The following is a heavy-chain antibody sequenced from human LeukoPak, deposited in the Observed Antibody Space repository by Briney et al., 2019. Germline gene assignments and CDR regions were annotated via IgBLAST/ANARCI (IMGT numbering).Heavy chain of an antibody. CDR2: ISSNGGST. D-gene: IGHD2-15*01. V-gene: IGHV3-64*01. J-gene: IGHJ6*03. CDR3: AREGVADYYYYMDV. Sequence: PGGSLRLSCAASGFTFSSYAMHWVRQAPGKALEYVSAISSNGGSTYYANSVKGRFTISRDNSKNTLYLQMGSLRAEDMAVYYCAREGVADYYYYMDVWGKGTTVTVSS. CDR1: GFTFSSYA.